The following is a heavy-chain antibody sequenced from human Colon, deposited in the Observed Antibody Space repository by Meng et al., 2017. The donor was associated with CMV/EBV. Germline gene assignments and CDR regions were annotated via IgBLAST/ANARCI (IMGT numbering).Heavy chain of an antibody. Sequence: VPVAESGGRGVQPGGSLRLSCGASGFSFSESGIHWLRQAPGKGLEWVSFIDTTNHYYADSVKGRFTISRDDSKRMVYLQMNNLKTEDTAMYFCSNGLLGVQGHWGQGTLVTVSS. J-gene: IGHJ4*02. D-gene: IGHD3-3*01. CDR2: IDTTNH. CDR3: SNGLLGVQGH. CDR1: GFSFSESG. V-gene: IGHV3-30*02.